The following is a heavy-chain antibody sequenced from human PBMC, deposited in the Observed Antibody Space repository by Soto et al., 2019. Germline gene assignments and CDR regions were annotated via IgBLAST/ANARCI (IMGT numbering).Heavy chain of an antibody. CDR3: ARGPITFGGVIVSGNWFDP. CDR1: GGSISSGDYY. V-gene: IGHV4-30-4*01. CDR2: IYYSGST. D-gene: IGHD3-16*02. J-gene: IGHJ5*02. Sequence: TLSLTCTVSGGSISSGDYYWSWIRQPPGKGLEWIGYIYYSGSTYYNPSLKSRVTISVDTSKNQFSLKLSSVTAADTAVYYCARGPITFGGVIVSGNWFDPWGQGTLVTVSS.